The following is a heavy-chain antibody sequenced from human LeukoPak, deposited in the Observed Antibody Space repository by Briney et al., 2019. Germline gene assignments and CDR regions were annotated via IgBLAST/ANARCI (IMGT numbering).Heavy chain of an antibody. V-gene: IGHV3-33*01. CDR1: GFTFSSYG. Sequence: GGSLRLSCAASGFTFSSYGMHWVRQAPGKGLEWVAVIWYDGSNKYYADSVKGRFTISRDNSKNTLYLQMNSLRAEDTAVYYCARVRGDIVVVPAAHSDYWGQGTLVTVSS. J-gene: IGHJ4*02. CDR2: IWYDGSNK. D-gene: IGHD2-2*01. CDR3: ARVRGDIVVVPAAHSDY.